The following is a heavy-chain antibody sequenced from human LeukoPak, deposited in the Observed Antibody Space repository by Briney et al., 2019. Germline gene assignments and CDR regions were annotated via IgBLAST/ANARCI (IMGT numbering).Heavy chain of an antibody. CDR2: ISAYNGNT. J-gene: IGHJ3*02. CDR3: ASHKYCSSTSCYAFDI. D-gene: IGHD2-2*01. CDR1: GYTFTSYG. V-gene: IGHV1-18*01. Sequence: GASVKVSCKASGYTFTSYGISWVRQAPGQGLEWMGWISAYNGNTNYAQKLQGRVTMTTDTSTSTAHMELRSLRSDDTAVYYCASHKYCSSTSCYAFDIWGQGTMVTVSS.